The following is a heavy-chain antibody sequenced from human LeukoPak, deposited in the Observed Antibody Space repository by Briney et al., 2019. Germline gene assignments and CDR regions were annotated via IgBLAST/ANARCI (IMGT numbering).Heavy chain of an antibody. CDR1: GGSIRSDFHY. D-gene: IGHD2-15*01. V-gene: IGHV4-39*01. CDR3: TRRASGSGGTQAGMDV. J-gene: IGHJ6*02. Sequence: SETLSLTCTVSGGSIRSDFHYWDWIRQPPGKRLEWIGSILYTGGSWVKPSLKSRASISVDTSRNQFSLTLHSVNAIDTALYYCTRRASGSGGTQAGMDVWGQGTTVTVSS. CDR2: ILYTGGS.